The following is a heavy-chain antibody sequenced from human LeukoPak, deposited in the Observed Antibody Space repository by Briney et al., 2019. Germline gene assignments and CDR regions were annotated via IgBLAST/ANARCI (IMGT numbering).Heavy chain of an antibody. CDR1: GGSISSYC. CDR3: ARGTRDDYSNYAAYYFDY. D-gene: IGHD4-11*01. V-gene: IGHV4-59*01. J-gene: IGHJ4*02. Sequence: PSETLSLTCTVSGGSISSYCWSWIRQPPGKGLEWIGYIYYSGSTNYNPSLKSRVTISVDTSKNQFSLKLSSVTAADTAVYYCARGTRDDYSNYAAYYFDYWGQGTLVTVSS. CDR2: IYYSGST.